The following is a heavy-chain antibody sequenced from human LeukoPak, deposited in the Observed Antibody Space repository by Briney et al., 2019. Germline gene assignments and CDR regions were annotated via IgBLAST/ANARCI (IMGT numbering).Heavy chain of an antibody. CDR2: INPNSGGT. CDR3: ARGLFAAPLDYYYYMDV. CDR1: GYTFTGYY. D-gene: IGHD6-13*01. V-gene: IGHV1-2*02. Sequence: ASVKVSCKASGYTFTGYYMHWVRQAPGQGLEWMGWINPNSGGTNYAQKFQGRVTMTRDTSISTAYMELSSLRSEDTAVYYCARGLFAAPLDYYYYMDVWGKGTTVTVSS. J-gene: IGHJ6*03.